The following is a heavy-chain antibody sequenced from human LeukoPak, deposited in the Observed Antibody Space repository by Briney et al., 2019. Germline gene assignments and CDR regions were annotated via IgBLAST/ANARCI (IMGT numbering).Heavy chain of an antibody. Sequence: GGSLRLSCAASGFTFSSYSMNWVRQAPGKGLEWVSSISTSSSYIHYADSVKGRFTISRDNARNSLYLQMSSLRAEDTAVYYCARGLGGVDYWGQGTLVTVSS. CDR2: ISTSSSYI. V-gene: IGHV3-21*01. D-gene: IGHD3-10*01. CDR3: ARGLGGVDY. CDR1: GFTFSSYS. J-gene: IGHJ4*02.